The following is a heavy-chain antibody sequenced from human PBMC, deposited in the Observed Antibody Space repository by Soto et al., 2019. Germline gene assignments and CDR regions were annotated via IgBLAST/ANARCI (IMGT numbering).Heavy chain of an antibody. CDR1: GGSISSGGYY. J-gene: IGHJ3*02. D-gene: IGHD2-15*01. CDR3: AREFIVVVVAATHGAFDI. V-gene: IGHV4-31*03. Sequence: QVQLQESGPGLVKPSQTLSLTCTVSGGSISSGGYYWSWIRQHPGKGLEWIGYIYYSGSTYYNPSLKSRVTISVDTSKNQFALKLSSVTAADTAVYYCAREFIVVVVAATHGAFDIWGQGTMVTVSS. CDR2: IYYSGST.